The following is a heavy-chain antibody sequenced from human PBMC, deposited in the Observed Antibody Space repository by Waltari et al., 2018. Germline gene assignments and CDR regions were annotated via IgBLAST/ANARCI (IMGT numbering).Heavy chain of an antibody. Sequence: QVQLVQSGAEVKKPGASVKVSCKASGYTFTSYDINWVRQATGQGLEWMGWMDPNSGNTGYAQKFQGRVTITRNTSISTAYMELSSLRSEDTAVYYWARLGQQPTDGAFDIWGQGTMVTVSS. CDR3: ARLGQQPTDGAFDI. CDR1: GYTFTSYD. D-gene: IGHD6-13*01. V-gene: IGHV1-8*03. CDR2: MDPNSGNT. J-gene: IGHJ3*02.